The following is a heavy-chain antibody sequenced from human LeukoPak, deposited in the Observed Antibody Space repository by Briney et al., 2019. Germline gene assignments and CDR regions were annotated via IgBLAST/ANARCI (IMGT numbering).Heavy chain of an antibody. CDR3: AGQAVTTYYYGMDV. CDR2: IYSCGST. CDR1: GFTVSSNY. J-gene: IGHJ6*01. Sequence: GGSLRLSCAASGFTVSSNYMSWVRQAPGKGLGWLSVIYSCGSTYYADTVKGRFTTARENSKNTLYLQMNSLRAEDTAVYYCAGQAVTTYYYGMDVWGQGTTVTVSS. D-gene: IGHD4-17*01. V-gene: IGHV3-66*04.